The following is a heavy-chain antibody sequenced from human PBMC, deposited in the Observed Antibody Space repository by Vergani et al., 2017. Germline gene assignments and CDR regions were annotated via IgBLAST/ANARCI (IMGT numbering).Heavy chain of an antibody. Sequence: EVQLVESGGGLVQPGGSLRLPCAASGFTFSSYWMSWVRQAPGKGLEWVTNVKQDGSEKYYVDSVKGRFTISRDNAKNSLYLQMNSLSAEDTAVYYCAGSGQGLDYYDSSGYYGGLDYWGQGTLVTVSS. CDR1: GFTFSSYW. J-gene: IGHJ4*02. D-gene: IGHD3-22*01. CDR2: VKQDGSEK. CDR3: AGSGQGLDYYDSSGYYGGLDY. V-gene: IGHV3-7*03.